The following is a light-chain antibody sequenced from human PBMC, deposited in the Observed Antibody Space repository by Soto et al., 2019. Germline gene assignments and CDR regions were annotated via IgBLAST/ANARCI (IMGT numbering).Light chain of an antibody. CDR3: QQYYSYPPT. CDR2: AAS. CDR1: QGISSY. J-gene: IGKJ5*01. V-gene: IGKV1-8*01. Sequence: AIRMTQSPSSLSASTGDRVTITFRASQGISSYLAWYQQKPGKAPKLLIYAASTLQSGVPSRFSGSGSGTDFTLTISCLQSEDFATYYCQQYYSYPPTFGQGTRLEI.